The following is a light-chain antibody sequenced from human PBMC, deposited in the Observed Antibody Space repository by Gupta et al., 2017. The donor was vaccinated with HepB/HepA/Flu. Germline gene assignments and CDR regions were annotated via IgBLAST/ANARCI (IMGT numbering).Light chain of an antibody. CDR2: YAS. Sequence: EIVLTQSPDFQSVTPKEKVTITCRATQSIGTSLHWYQHKPDQSPKLLIKYASQSFSGVPSRFSGSGSGTDFTLTINSLEAGDAATYFCQQTSSVPWTFGQGTKGEIK. CDR1: QSIGTS. V-gene: IGKV6-21*01. CDR3: QQTSSVPWT. J-gene: IGKJ1*01.